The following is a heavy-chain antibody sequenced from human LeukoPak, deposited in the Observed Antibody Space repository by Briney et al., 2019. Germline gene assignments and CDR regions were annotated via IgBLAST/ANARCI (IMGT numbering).Heavy chain of an antibody. D-gene: IGHD2-2*01. V-gene: IGHV3-7*03. CDR3: ARDSAYCSSTSCVGDAFDI. J-gene: IGHJ3*02. CDR2: IKQDGSEK. CDR1: GFTFNKYW. Sequence: GGSLRLSCVASGFTFNKYWMSWVRQAPGKGLEWVANIKQDGSEKNYVDPVKGRFTISRDNAKNSLYLQMNTLRAEDTAVYYCARDSAYCSSTSCVGDAFDIWGQGTMVTVSS.